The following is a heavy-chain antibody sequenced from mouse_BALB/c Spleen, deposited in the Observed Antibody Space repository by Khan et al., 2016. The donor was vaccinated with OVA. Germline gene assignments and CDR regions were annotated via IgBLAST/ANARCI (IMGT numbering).Heavy chain of an antibody. D-gene: IGHD1-2*01. J-gene: IGHJ3*01. CDR1: GYTFTDFY. CDR3: ARRNYFGYTFAY. V-gene: IGHV1-77*01. Sequence: QVQLQQSGTELARPGASVNLSCKASGYTFTDFYINWVKQRFGQGLEWIGEISPGSGDTYYNEKFKGKATLTADKSSSTAYMQLSSLTSEASAVYFCARRNYFGYTFAYWGQGTLVTVSA. CDR2: ISPGSGDT.